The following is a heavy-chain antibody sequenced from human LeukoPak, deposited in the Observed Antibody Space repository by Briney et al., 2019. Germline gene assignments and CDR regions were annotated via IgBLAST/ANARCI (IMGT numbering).Heavy chain of an antibody. CDR3: AREGTDLSYDY. CDR1: GGSISSYY. D-gene: IGHD1/OR15-1a*01. J-gene: IGHJ4*02. CDR2: IYYSGNT. V-gene: IGHV4-59*01. Sequence: PSETLSLTCTVSGGSISSYYWSWIRQPPGKGLEWIGYIYYSGNTNYNPSLKSRVTISVDTSKNQFSLKLSSVTAADTAVYYCAREGTDLSYDYWGQGTLVTVSS.